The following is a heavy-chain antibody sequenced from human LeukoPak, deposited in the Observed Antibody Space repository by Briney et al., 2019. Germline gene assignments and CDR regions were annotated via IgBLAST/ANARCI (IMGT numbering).Heavy chain of an antibody. J-gene: IGHJ4*02. Sequence: SVKVSCKASGGTFSSYTISWVRQAPGQGLEWMGRIIPILGIANYAQKFQGRVTITADKSTSTAYMELSSLRSEDTAVYYCARRRAVAGRNLDYWGQGTLVTVSS. CDR1: GGTFSSYT. CDR2: IIPILGIA. D-gene: IGHD6-19*01. V-gene: IGHV1-69*02. CDR3: ARRRAVAGRNLDY.